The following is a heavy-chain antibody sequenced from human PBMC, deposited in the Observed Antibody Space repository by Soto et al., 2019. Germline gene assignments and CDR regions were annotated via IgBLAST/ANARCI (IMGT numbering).Heavy chain of an antibody. V-gene: IGHV3-23*01. D-gene: IGHD6-19*01. Sequence: EVQLLESGGGLVQPGGSLRLSCAASGFTFSSYAMSWVRQAPGKGLEWVSAISGSGGSTYYADSVKGRFTISRDNSKNTLYLQMNSLRAEDTAVYYCAKRHAVAGTLGDYYYYYGMDVWGQGTTVTVSS. CDR2: ISGSGGST. J-gene: IGHJ6*02. CDR1: GFTFSSYA. CDR3: AKRHAVAGTLGDYYYYYGMDV.